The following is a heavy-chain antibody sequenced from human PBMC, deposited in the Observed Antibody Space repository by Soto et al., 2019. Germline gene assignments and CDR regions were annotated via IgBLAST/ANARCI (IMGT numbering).Heavy chain of an antibody. D-gene: IGHD2-15*01. V-gene: IGHV1-69*13. J-gene: IGHJ6*02. CDR1: GGTFSSYA. CDR3: ARDGDLCSRGSCYPDPGYYGMDV. CDR2: IIPIFGTA. Sequence: SVKVSCKASGGTFSSYAISWVRQAPGQGLEWMGGIIPIFGTANYAQKFQGRVTITADESTSTAYMELSSLRSEDTAVYYCARDGDLCSRGSCYPDPGYYGMDVWGQGTTVTVSS.